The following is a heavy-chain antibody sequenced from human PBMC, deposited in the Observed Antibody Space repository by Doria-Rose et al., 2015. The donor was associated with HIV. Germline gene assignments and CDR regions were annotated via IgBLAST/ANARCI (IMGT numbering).Heavy chain of an antibody. CDR1: GVSLSSPGMG. CDR3: ARIKSSRWYHKYYFDF. D-gene: IGHD6-13*01. V-gene: IGHV2-26*01. CDR2: IFSGDER. Sequence: QITLKESGPVLVKPTETLTLTCTVSGVSLSSPGMGVSWIRQPPGKALEWLANIFSGDERSYKTSLKSRLTISRDTSKSQVVLTMTDMDPVDTATYYCARIKSSRWYHKYYFDFWGQGTLVIVSA. J-gene: IGHJ4*02.